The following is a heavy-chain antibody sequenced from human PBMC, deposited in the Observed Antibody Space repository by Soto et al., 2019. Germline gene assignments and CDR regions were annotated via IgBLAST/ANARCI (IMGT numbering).Heavy chain of an antibody. CDR2: ISSSSSTI. Sequence: GGSLRLSCAASGFTFSSYSMNWVRQAPGKGLEWVSYISSSSSTIYYADSVKGRFTISRDNAKNSLYLQMNSLRAEDTAVYYCARDRTSWPSVQTENWNREPSHHMDVWGKGTTVTVSS. CDR1: GFTFSSYS. D-gene: IGHD1-1*01. J-gene: IGHJ6*03. V-gene: IGHV3-48*01. CDR3: ARDRTSWPSVQTENWNREPSHHMDV.